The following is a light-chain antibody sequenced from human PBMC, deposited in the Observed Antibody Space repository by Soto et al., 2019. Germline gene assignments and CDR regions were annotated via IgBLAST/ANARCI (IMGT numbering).Light chain of an antibody. J-gene: IGKJ4*01. CDR3: QQYNNWALVI. Sequence: EIVMTQSPATLSVSPGERVTLSCRASQSVSSDLAWYQQKPGQAPRLLIYGASTRATGIPVRFSGSGSGTEFTLTISSLQSEDFAVYYCQQYNNWALVIFGGGTKVEIQ. V-gene: IGKV3-15*01. CDR2: GAS. CDR1: QSVSSD.